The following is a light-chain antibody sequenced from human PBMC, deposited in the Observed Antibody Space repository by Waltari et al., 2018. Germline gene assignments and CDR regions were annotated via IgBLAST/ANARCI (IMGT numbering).Light chain of an antibody. CDR3: QQYDNLPPLFT. V-gene: IGKV1-33*01. CDR2: DAS. CDR1: SDISNY. J-gene: IGKJ3*01. Sequence: IQMTKSPSSLSASVGDRVTITCQASSDISNYLNWYQQKPGKAPKLLIYDASNLETGVPSRFSGSGSGTDFTFTISSLQPEDIATYYCQQYDNLPPLFTFGPGTKVDIK.